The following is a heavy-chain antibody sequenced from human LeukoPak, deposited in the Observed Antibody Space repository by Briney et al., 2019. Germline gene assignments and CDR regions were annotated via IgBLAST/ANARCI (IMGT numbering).Heavy chain of an antibody. CDR2: IRHDEANS. CDR3: AKEYTPSSPLGELDS. CDR1: GFNLNSYA. V-gene: IGHV3-30*02. Sequence: GGSLRLSCAVSGFNLNSYAVHWVRQAPGKGLEWVAVIRHDEANSFYADSVQGRFTISRDTSKKLLYLQMNSLRVEDTAVYYCAKEYTPSSPLGELDSWGQGTLVTVSS. D-gene: IGHD6-6*01. J-gene: IGHJ4*02.